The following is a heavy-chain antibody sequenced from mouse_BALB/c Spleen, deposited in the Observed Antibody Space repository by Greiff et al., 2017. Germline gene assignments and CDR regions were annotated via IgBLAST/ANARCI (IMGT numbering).Heavy chain of an antibody. CDR1: GFTFSNYW. J-gene: IGHJ3*01. CDR2: IRLKSNNYAT. V-gene: IGHV6-6*02. Sequence: EVKVEESGGGLVQPGGSMKLSCVASGFTFSNYWMNWVRQSPEKGLEWVAEIRLKSNNYATHYAESVKGRFTISRDDSKSSVYLQMNNLRAEDTGIYYCTSPLQFAYWGQGTLVTVSA. CDR3: TSPLQFAY.